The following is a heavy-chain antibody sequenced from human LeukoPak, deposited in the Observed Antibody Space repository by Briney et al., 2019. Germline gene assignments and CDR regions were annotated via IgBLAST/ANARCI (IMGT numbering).Heavy chain of an antibody. J-gene: IGHJ4*02. Sequence: SETLSLTCAVYGGSFSGYYWNWIRQPPGKGLEWIGEITHTGTTNYNPSLKSRVTISVDTSKNQFSLKLSSVTAADTAVYYCARQLYGSDYWGQGTLVTVSS. D-gene: IGHD4-17*01. V-gene: IGHV4-34*01. CDR1: GGSFSGYY. CDR2: ITHTGTT. CDR3: ARQLYGSDY.